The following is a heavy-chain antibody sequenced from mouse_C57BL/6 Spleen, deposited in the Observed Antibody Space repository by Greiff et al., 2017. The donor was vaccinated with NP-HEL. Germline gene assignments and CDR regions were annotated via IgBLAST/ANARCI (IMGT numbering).Heavy chain of an antibody. CDR1: GYTFTSYW. V-gene: IGHV1-69*01. Sequence: QVQLQQPGAELVMPGASVKLSCKASGYTFTSYWMHWVKQRPGQGLEWIGEIDPSDSYTNYNQKFKGKSTLTVDKSSSTAYMQLSSLTSEDSAVYYCARGGYYGNYEGYWGQGTTLTVSS. J-gene: IGHJ2*01. CDR3: ARGGYYGNYEGY. CDR2: IDPSDSYT. D-gene: IGHD2-1*01.